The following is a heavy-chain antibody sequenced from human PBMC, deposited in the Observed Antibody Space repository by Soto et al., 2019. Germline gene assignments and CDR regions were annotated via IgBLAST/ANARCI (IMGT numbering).Heavy chain of an antibody. Sequence: SETVSLTCAVSGGSISSSNWWSWVRQPPGKGLEWIGEIYHSGSTNYNPSLKSRVTISVDKSKNQFSLKLSSVTAADTAVYYGARIGENIAALDYWGKGTLVSVSS. J-gene: IGHJ4*02. V-gene: IGHV4-4*02. CDR2: IYHSGST. CDR1: GGSISSSNW. CDR3: ARIGENIAALDY. D-gene: IGHD6-13*01.